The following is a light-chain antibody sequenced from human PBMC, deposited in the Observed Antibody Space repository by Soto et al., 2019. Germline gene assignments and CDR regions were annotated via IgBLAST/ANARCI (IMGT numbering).Light chain of an antibody. J-gene: IGLJ1*01. CDR1: SSDVGGYNY. Sequence: QPVLTQAASVSGSPGQSITISCTGTSSDVGGYNYVSWYQQFPGKVPKLLIYNVSNRPSGVSNRFSGSKSGNTASLTISGLQAEDEADYFCTSSTSGSLYVFGTGTQLTVL. V-gene: IGLV2-14*01. CDR2: NVS. CDR3: TSSTSGSLYV.